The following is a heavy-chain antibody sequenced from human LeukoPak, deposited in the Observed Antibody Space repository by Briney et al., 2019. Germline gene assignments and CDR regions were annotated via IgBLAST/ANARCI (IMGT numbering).Heavy chain of an antibody. CDR2: IYPGDSDT. J-gene: IGHJ1*01. Sequence: GESLKISCKGSGNSFTSYWIGGVRQMPGKGLEWMGIIYPGDSDTRYSPSFQAQVTISADKSISTAYLQWSSLKASDTAMYYCARQGNYYGSGSYVQHWGQGTLVTVSS. V-gene: IGHV5-51*01. D-gene: IGHD3-10*01. CDR3: ARQGNYYGSGSYVQH. CDR1: GNSFTSYW.